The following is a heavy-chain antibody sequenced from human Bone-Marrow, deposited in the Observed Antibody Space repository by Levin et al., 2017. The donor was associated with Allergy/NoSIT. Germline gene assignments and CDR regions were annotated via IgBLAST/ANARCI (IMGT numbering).Heavy chain of an antibody. D-gene: IGHD1-26*01. CDR1: GFTFSSYA. V-gene: IGHV3-23*01. CDR3: ASGSNQPYYDYYGMDG. CDR2: ISASGGST. J-gene: IGHJ6*02. Sequence: GESLKISCAASGFTFSSYAVSWVRQAPGKGLEWVSGISASGGSTYYADSVKGRFTISRDNSKNTLYLQMNSLRAEDTAVYYCASGSNQPYYDYYGMDGWGQGTTVTVSS.